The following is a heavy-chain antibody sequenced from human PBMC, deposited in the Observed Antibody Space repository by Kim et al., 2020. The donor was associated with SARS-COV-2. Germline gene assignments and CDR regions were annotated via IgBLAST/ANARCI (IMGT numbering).Heavy chain of an antibody. V-gene: IGHV4-34*01. CDR3: ASSGPRMDV. Sequence: SETLSLTCAVYGGSFSGYYWSWIRQPPGKGLEWIGEINHSGSTNYNPSLKSRVTISVDTSKNQFSLKLSSVTAADTAVYYCASSGPRMDVWGQGTTVTVSS. CDR1: GGSFSGYY. J-gene: IGHJ6*02. D-gene: IGHD3-10*01. CDR2: INHSGST.